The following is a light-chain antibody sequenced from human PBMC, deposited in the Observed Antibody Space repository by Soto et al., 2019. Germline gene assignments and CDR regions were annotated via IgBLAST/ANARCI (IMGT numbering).Light chain of an antibody. CDR3: QQHSNWPWT. CDR2: DAS. Sequence: EIVLTQSPGTLSLSPGQRATLSCRASQSISSYLAWYQQKPGQAPRLLIYDASNRATGIPDRFSGSGSGTDFTLTISSLEPEDLAVYYCQQHSNWPWTFGQGTKVDIK. V-gene: IGKV3-11*01. J-gene: IGKJ1*01. CDR1: QSISSY.